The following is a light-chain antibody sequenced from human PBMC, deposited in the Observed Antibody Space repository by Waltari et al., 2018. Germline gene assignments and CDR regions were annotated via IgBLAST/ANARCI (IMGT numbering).Light chain of an antibody. J-gene: IGKJ4*01. Sequence: DIQLTQSPSFLPASVGDRVTITCRASQGVRSSLAWYQQKPGISPKLLIYGASTLHSGVQSRFSGSGSGTEFTLTISSLQPEDFATYYCLQFNSFPLTFGGGTKVEIK. CDR2: GAS. CDR1: QGVRSS. V-gene: IGKV1-9*01. CDR3: LQFNSFPLT.